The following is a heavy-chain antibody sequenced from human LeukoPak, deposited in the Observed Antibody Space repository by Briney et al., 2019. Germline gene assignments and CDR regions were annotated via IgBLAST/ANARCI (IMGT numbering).Heavy chain of an antibody. Sequence: PGGSLRLSCAASGFTFSSYAMSWVRQAPGKGLEWVSGISGSGGSTYYADSVKGRFTISRDNSKNTLYLQMNSLRAEDTAVFYCATRYVGEMARIRSDYWGQGTLVTVSS. V-gene: IGHV3-23*01. CDR3: ATRYVGEMARIRSDY. CDR1: GFTFSSYA. D-gene: IGHD5-24*01. J-gene: IGHJ4*02. CDR2: ISGSGGST.